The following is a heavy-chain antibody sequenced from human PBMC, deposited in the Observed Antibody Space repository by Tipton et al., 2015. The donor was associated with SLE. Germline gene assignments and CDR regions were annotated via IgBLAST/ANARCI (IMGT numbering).Heavy chain of an antibody. D-gene: IGHD1-1*01. V-gene: IGHV1-8*01. J-gene: IGHJ3*02. CDR2: MNPNSGNT. CDR1: GYTFANYD. CDR3: AGGGMGTLTDAFDI. Sequence: QSGPEVKKPGASVRVSCEASGYTFANYDINWVRQATGQGLEWMGWMNPNSGNTGYAQKLQGRVTITTNTSISTSYMELTSLASEDAAVYCIAGGGMGTLTDAFDIWGQGTMVTVSS.